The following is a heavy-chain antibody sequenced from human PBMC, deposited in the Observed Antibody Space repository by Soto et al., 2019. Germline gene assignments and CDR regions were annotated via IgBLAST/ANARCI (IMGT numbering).Heavy chain of an antibody. CDR2: IYHSGST. Sequence: QVQLQESGPGLVKPSQTLSLTCTVSGGSINSDGYSWSWIRQHPGKGLEWIGHIYHSGSTYYNSSLKSRVTIAVDTSKNQFALKLSSVTAADTAVYFCARSLGSCRRTSCLSTYFFDYWGQGTLVTVSS. J-gene: IGHJ4*02. D-gene: IGHD2-2*01. V-gene: IGHV4-31*03. CDR1: GGSINSDGYS. CDR3: ARSLGSCRRTSCLSTYFFDY.